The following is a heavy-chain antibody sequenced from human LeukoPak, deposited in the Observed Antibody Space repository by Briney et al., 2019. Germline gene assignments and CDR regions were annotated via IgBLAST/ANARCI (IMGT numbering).Heavy chain of an antibody. CDR1: GFTFSSYA. CDR3: AKDRDDYDSRDSGFDY. D-gene: IGHD3-22*01. V-gene: IGHV3-30-3*01. Sequence: GRSLRLSCAASGFTFSSYAMHWVRQAPGKGLEWVAVISYDGSNKYYADSVKGRFTISRDNSKNTLYLQMNSLRAEDTAVYYCAKDRDDYDSRDSGFDYWGQGTLVTVSS. J-gene: IGHJ4*02. CDR2: ISYDGSNK.